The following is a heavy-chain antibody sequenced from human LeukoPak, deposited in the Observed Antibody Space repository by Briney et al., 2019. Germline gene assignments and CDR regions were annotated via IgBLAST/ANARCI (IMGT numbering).Heavy chain of an antibody. CDR1: GESFSGYY. J-gene: IGHJ3*02. V-gene: IGHV4-34*01. D-gene: IGHD4-23*01. CDR2: INHSGST. CDR3: ARDYGGNSGGPGGFDAFDI. Sequence: SETLSLTCAVYGESFSGYYWSWIRQPPGKGLEWIGEINHSGSTNYNPSLKSRVTISVDTSKNQFSLKLSSVTAADTAVYYCARDYGGNSGGPGGFDAFDIWGQGTMVTVPS.